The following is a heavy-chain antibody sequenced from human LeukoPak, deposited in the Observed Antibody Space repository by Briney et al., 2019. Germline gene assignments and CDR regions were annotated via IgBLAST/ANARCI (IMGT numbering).Heavy chain of an antibody. CDR1: GFTFSSYG. D-gene: IGHD2-2*01. J-gene: IGHJ4*02. CDR2: ISSSSSTI. CDR3: ARDGCSSTSCSFDY. Sequence: PGGSLRLSCAASGFTFSSYGMHWVRQAPGKGLEWVSYISSSSSTIYYADSVKGRFTISRDNAKNSLYLQMNSLRAQDTAVYYCARDGCSSTSCSFDYWGQGTLVTVSS. V-gene: IGHV3-48*01.